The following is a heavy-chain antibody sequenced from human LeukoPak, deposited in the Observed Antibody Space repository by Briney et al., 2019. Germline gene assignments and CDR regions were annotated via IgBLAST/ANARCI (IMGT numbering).Heavy chain of an antibody. V-gene: IGHV3-23*01. CDR2: ISGSGGST. CDR1: GFTFSSYA. D-gene: IGHD4-23*01. J-gene: IGHJ4*02. Sequence: GGSLRLSCAASGFTFSSYAMSWVRQAPGKGLEWVSAISGSGGSTYYADSVKGRFTISRDNSKNTLYLQMNSLRAEDTAVYYCAKDRGYRSDYDGTDYWGQGTLVTVSS. CDR3: AKDRGYRSDYDGTDY.